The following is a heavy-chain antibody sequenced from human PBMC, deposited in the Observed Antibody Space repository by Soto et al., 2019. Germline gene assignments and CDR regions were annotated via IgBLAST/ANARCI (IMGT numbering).Heavy chain of an antibody. J-gene: IGHJ6*02. V-gene: IGHV3-30-3*01. Sequence: QVQLVESGGGVVQPGRSLRLSCAASGFTFSSYAMHWVRQAPGKGLELVAVISYDGSNKYYADSVKGRFTISRDNSKNTLYLQMNSLRAEDTAVYYCARDRLRYNWNDFPDYYYGMDVWGQGTTVTVSS. D-gene: IGHD1-1*01. CDR1: GFTFSSYA. CDR3: ARDRLRYNWNDFPDYYYGMDV. CDR2: ISYDGSNK.